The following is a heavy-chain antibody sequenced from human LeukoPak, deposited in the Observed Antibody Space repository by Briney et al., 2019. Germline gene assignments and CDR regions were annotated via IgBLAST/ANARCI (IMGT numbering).Heavy chain of an antibody. D-gene: IGHD6-13*01. J-gene: IGHJ3*01. CDR2: IYDSGST. CDR3: ARISSSNWYNERGAFDV. V-gene: IGHV4-59*01. CDR1: GGSISSYY. Sequence: SETLSLTCNVSGGSISSYYWSWIRQPPGKGLEWIGYIYDSGSTNYNPSLKTRVTISVDTSKNQFSLKLRSVTAADTAVYYCARISSSNWYNERGAFDVWGQGTMVTVSS.